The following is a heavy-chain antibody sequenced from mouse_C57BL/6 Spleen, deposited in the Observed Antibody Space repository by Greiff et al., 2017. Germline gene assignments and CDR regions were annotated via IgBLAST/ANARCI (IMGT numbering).Heavy chain of an antibody. J-gene: IGHJ3*01. V-gene: IGHV3-1*01. CDR3: AREGGSSYVWFVY. CDR2: ISYSGST. Sequence: EVKLMESGPGMVKPSQSLSLTCTVTGYSITSGYDWHWIRHFPGNKLEWMGYISYSGSTTYNPSLKSRISITHDTSKNHFFLKLNSVTTEDTATYYCAREGGSSYVWFVYWGQGTLVTVSA. D-gene: IGHD1-1*01. CDR1: GYSITSGYD.